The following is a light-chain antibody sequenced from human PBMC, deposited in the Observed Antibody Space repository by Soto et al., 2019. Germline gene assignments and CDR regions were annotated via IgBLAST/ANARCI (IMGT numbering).Light chain of an antibody. CDR2: DNI. CDR3: GTWDSSLSAGV. J-gene: IGLJ3*02. CDR1: SSNIGNNY. V-gene: IGLV1-51*01. Sequence: QSVLTQPPSVSAAPGQKVTISCSGSSSNIGNNYLSWYQQLPGKAPKLLIYDNIKRPSGIPDRFSGSKSGTSATLGITGLQTGDEADYYCGTWDSSLSAGVFGGGTKVTVL.